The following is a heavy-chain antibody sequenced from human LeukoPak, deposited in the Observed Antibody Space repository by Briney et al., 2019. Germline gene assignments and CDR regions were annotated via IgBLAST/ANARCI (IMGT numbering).Heavy chain of an antibody. J-gene: IGHJ4*02. CDR2: INGAGDNT. V-gene: IGHV3-23*01. CDR3: AKVSVCYGCYLDY. CDR1: GYTFSSHG. D-gene: IGHD3-16*01. Sequence: GGSLRPSCAASGYTFSSHGLTWVRQAPGKGLEWVSTINGAGDNTYYAETVKGRFTISRDNSKNTLYLQMHSLRAEDTAIYYCAKVSVCYGCYLDYWGQGTLVTVS.